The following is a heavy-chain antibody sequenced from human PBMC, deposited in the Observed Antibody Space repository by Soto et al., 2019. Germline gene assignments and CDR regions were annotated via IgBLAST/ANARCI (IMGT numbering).Heavy chain of an antibody. Sequence: SQTLSLTCALSGDSVSGNSAAWNWIRQSPSRGREWLGRTYYRSTWYNDYAVSVKSRITINPDTSKNQFSLQLNSVTPEDTAVYYCARGGQQPILNWFDPWGQGTLVTVSS. D-gene: IGHD6-13*01. CDR1: GDSVSGNSAA. CDR2: TYYRSTWYN. J-gene: IGHJ5*02. CDR3: ARGGQQPILNWFDP. V-gene: IGHV6-1*01.